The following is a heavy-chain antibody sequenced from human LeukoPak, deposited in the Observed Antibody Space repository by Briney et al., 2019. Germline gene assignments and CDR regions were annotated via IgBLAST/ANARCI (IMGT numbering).Heavy chain of an antibody. Sequence: GGSLRLSCAASGFTFSSYAMSWVRQAPGKGLEWVSGISGSGGNTYYADSVKGRFTISRDNSKNTLYLQMNSLRAEDTAVYYCAKDHPLTTVTTAPFDYWGQGTLVTVSS. D-gene: IGHD4-17*01. CDR1: GFTFSSYA. CDR2: ISGSGGNT. V-gene: IGHV3-23*01. CDR3: AKDHPLTTVTTAPFDY. J-gene: IGHJ4*02.